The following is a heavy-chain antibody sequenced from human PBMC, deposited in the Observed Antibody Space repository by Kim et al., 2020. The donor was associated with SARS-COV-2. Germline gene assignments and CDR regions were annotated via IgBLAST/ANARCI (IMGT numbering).Heavy chain of an antibody. Sequence: SETLSLTCTVSGGSISSYYWNWIRQPPGKGLEWIGYIYNSGSTNYNPSLKSRVTISVDTSKNQFSLKLSSVTAADSAVYYCVRHNFWSGFTYGMDVWGQG. CDR3: VRHNFWSGFTYGMDV. J-gene: IGHJ6*02. D-gene: IGHD3-3*01. CDR1: GGSISSYY. V-gene: IGHV4-59*08. CDR2: IYNSGST.